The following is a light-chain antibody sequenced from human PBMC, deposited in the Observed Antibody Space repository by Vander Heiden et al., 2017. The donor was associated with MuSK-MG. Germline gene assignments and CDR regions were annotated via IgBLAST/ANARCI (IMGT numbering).Light chain of an antibody. Sequence: EIVVTQSPATLSVSPGERATLSCRASQSISSYLAWYQQKPGQAPRLLIYGASTRATVIPARFSGSGSGTDFTLTISSLQSEDFAFYYCQQYKNSPRTFGQGTKVEIK. CDR2: GAS. V-gene: IGKV3-15*01. J-gene: IGKJ1*01. CDR1: QSISSY. CDR3: QQYKNSPRT.